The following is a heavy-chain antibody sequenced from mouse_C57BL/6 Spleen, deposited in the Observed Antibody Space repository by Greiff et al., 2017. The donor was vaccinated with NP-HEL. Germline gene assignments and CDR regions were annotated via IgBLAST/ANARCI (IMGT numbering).Heavy chain of an antibody. CDR3: ARDWDYDEGFDY. Sequence: VQLQQSGPELVKPGASVKISCKASGYAFSSSWMNWVKQRPGKGLEWIGRIYPGDGDTNYNGKFKGKATLTADKSSSTAYMQLSSLTSEDSAVYCCARDWDYDEGFDYWGQGTTLTVSS. J-gene: IGHJ2*01. V-gene: IGHV1-82*01. D-gene: IGHD2-4*01. CDR1: GYAFSSSW. CDR2: IYPGDGDT.